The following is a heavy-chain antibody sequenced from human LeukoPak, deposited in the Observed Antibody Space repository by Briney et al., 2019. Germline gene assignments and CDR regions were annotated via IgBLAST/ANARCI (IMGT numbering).Heavy chain of an antibody. J-gene: IGHJ6*02. V-gene: IGHV4-59*01. CDR1: GGTFSSYY. CDR3: ARAPLIGYCSSTSCYSGRYGMDV. D-gene: IGHD2-2*01. CDR2: IYYSGST. Sequence: SETLSLTCIVSGGTFSSYYWSWLRQPPGKGLEWIGYIYYSGSTKYNPSLKSRVTISVDPSKTQLSLKLISVTTADTAVYCRARAPLIGYCSSTSCYSGRYGMDVWGQGTTVTVSS.